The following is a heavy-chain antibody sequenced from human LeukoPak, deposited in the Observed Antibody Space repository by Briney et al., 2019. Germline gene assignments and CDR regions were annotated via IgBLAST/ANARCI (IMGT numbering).Heavy chain of an antibody. Sequence: SETLSLTCAVYGGSFSGYYWSWIRQPPGKGLEWIGEINHSGSTNYNPSLKSRVTIPVDTSKNQFSLKLSSVTAADTAVYYCARDERPTTVTTWRRGAFDIWGQGTMVTVSS. CDR1: GGSFSGYY. J-gene: IGHJ3*02. CDR2: INHSGST. CDR3: ARDERPTTVTTWRRGAFDI. D-gene: IGHD4-17*01. V-gene: IGHV4-34*01.